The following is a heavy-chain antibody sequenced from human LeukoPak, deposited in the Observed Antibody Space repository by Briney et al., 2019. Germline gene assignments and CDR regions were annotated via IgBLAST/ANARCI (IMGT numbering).Heavy chain of an antibody. CDR3: ASFTGYSSGWYSPWDW. D-gene: IGHD6-19*01. Sequence: ASVTVSCKASAYTFTIYYMHWVRQAPGQGLEWRGISNPSGGSTSYAQKFQGRVTMTRDMSTSTVYMELSSLRSEDTAVYYCASFTGYSSGWYSPWDWWGQGTLVTGSS. CDR2: SNPSGGST. CDR1: AYTFTIYY. V-gene: IGHV1-46*01. J-gene: IGHJ4*02.